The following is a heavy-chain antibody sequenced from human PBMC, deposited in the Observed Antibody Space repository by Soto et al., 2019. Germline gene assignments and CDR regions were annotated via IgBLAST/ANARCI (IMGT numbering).Heavy chain of an antibody. Sequence: QVQLVESGGGVVQPGRSLRLSCAASGFTFSSYGMHWVRQAPGKGLEWVAVISYDGSNKYYADSVKGRFTISRDNSKNTLYMQMNSLKAEDTAVYYCARRPHSVSYLAYFDYWGQGTLVTVTS. CDR2: ISYDGSNK. CDR3: ARRPHSVSYLAYFDY. J-gene: IGHJ4*02. CDR1: GFTFSSYG. V-gene: IGHV3-30*03. D-gene: IGHD1-26*01.